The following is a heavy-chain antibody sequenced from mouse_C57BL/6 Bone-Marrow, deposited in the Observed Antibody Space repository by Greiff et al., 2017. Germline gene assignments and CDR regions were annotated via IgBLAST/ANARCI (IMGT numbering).Heavy chain of an antibody. CDR3: ARRLRFYAMDY. J-gene: IGHJ4*01. Sequence: EVQGVESGGGLVQPGGSLKLSCAASGFTFSDYGMAWVRQAPRKGLEWVAFISNLADSIYYADPVTGRFTITRENAKNTLYLEMSSLRSEDTTMYYCARRLRFYAMDYWGQGTSVTVSS. CDR1: GFTFSDYG. CDR2: ISNLADSI. V-gene: IGHV5-15*01.